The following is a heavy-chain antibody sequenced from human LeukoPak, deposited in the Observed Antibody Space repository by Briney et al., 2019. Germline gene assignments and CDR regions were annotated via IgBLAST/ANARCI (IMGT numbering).Heavy chain of an antibody. V-gene: IGHV3-33*01. CDR2: IWYDGNNK. CDR1: GFTFSSYG. CDR3: ARSTSSEYDIYHFDY. J-gene: IGHJ4*02. D-gene: IGHD3-9*01. Sequence: GRSLRLCYAACGFTFSSYGMHWVRQAPGKGLDWVAVIWYDGNNKYYADSVKGRFTVSRDNSKNTLYLQMNSLRAEDTVVYYCARSTSSEYDIYHFDYWGQGTLVTVSS.